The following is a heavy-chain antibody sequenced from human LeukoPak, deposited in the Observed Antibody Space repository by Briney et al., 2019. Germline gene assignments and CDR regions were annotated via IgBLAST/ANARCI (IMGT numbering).Heavy chain of an antibody. CDR1: GFTFSSYG. CDR2: ISYDGSNK. D-gene: IGHD3-10*01. CDR3: ASAGGMVRGVMVGE. Sequence: GGSLRLSCAASGFTFSSYGMHWVRQAPGKGLEWVAVISYDGSNKYYADSVKGRFTISRDNSKNTLYLQMNSLRAEDTAVYYCASAGGMVRGVMVGEWGQGTLVTVSS. J-gene: IGHJ4*02. V-gene: IGHV3-30*03.